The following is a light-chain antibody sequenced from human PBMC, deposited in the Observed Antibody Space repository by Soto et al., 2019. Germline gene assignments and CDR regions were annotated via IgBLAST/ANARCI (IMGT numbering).Light chain of an antibody. CDR2: GSS. CDR3: LQYNHWPLT. V-gene: IGKV3-15*01. Sequence: MVMTQSPATLSVSPGERATLSCRASQGVTTNLAWYQQKPGQAPRLLIYGSSARATGVPDRFSGRGSGTEFTLTISSLQSEDSDVYYCLQYNHWPLTFGPGTKVDI. J-gene: IGKJ3*01. CDR1: QGVTTN.